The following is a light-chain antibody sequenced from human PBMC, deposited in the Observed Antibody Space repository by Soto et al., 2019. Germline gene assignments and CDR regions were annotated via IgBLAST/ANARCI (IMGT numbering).Light chain of an antibody. CDR2: GAS. CDR1: QSVSSY. J-gene: IGKJ1*01. CDR3: HQRKSWPRT. V-gene: IGKV3-15*01. Sequence: EIVLTQSPATLSLSPGERATLSCRASQSVSSYLAWYQQKPGQSPRLLIYGASTRATGIPARFSGSGSGTEFTLTISSLQSEDFAVYYCHQRKSWPRTFGQGTKVDI.